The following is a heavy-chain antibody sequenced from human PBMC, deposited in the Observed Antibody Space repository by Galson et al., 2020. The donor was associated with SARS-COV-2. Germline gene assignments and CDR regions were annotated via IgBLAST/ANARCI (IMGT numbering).Heavy chain of an antibody. CDR3: AKDSSLDGYCSGGSCYFGSNAFAI. D-gene: IGHD2-15*01. CDR2: IWYDGSNK. CDR1: GFTFSSYG. V-gene: IGHV3-33*06. J-gene: IGHJ3*02. Sequence: GGSLRLSCAASGFTFSSYGMHWVRQAPGKGLEWVAVIWYDGSNKYYADSVKGRFTISRDNSKNTLYLQMNSLRAEDTAVYYCAKDSSLDGYCSGGSCYFGSNAFAIWGQGTMVTVSS.